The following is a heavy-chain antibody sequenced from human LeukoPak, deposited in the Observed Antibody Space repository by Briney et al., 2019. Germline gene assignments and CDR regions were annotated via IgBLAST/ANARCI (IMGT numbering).Heavy chain of an antibody. CDR3: ARVISYYDSSGYYTPFDY. V-gene: IGHV4-30-4*08. D-gene: IGHD3-22*01. CDR1: GGSISSGDYY. CDR2: IYYSGST. J-gene: IGHJ4*02. Sequence: SETLSLTCTVSGGSISSGDYYWSWIRQPPGKGLEWIGYIYYSGSTYYNPSLKSRVTISVDTSKNQFSLKLSSVTAAGTAVYYCARVISYYDSSGYYTPFDYWGQGTLVTVSS.